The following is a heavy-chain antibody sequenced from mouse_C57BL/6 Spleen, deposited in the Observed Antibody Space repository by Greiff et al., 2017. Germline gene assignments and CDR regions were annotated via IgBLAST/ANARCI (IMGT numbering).Heavy chain of an antibody. D-gene: IGHD5-1*01. CDR3: ARGGTYSDY. CDR2: IDPSDSET. J-gene: IGHJ2*01. V-gene: IGHV1-52*01. Sequence: QVQLQQPGAELVRPGSSVKLSCKASGYTFTSYWMHWVKQRPIQGLEWIGNIDPSDSETHYNQKFKDKATLTVDKSSSTAYMQLSRLTSEDSAVYYCARGGTYSDYWGQGTTLTVSS. CDR1: GYTFTSYW.